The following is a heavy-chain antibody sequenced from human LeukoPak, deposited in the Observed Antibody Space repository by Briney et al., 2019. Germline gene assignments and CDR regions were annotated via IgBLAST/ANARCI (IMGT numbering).Heavy chain of an antibody. CDR2: IYYSGST. Sequence: PSETLSLTCTVSGGSISNYHWSWIWQPPGKGLEWIGWIYYSGSTSYNPSLKSRVTISVDTSKNQFSLQVNSVTAADTAVFYCARLAMYSSGWSILDYWGQGALVTVSS. V-gene: IGHV4-59*08. J-gene: IGHJ4*02. D-gene: IGHD6-19*01. CDR1: GGSISNYH. CDR3: ARLAMYSSGWSILDY.